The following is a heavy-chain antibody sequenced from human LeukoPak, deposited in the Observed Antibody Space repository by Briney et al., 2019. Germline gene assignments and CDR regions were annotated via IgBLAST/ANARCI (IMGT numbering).Heavy chain of an antibody. D-gene: IGHD2-2*01. Sequence: GGSLRLSCVASGFTFSNYWMSWVRQAPGKGPEWVANIKHDSSAIYSLDSVKGRFTISRDNAKNSLYLQMNSLRVEDTAVYYCARGLSTTPNWFDPWGQGTLVTVSS. CDR2: IKHDSSAI. CDR1: GFTFSNYW. CDR3: ARGLSTTPNWFDP. V-gene: IGHV3-7*01. J-gene: IGHJ5*02.